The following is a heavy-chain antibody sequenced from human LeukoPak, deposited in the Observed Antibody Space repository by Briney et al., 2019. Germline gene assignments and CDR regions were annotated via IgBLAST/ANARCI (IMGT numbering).Heavy chain of an antibody. CDR3: AKGNDFWSGYLD. Sequence: PGGSLRLSCAASGFTFSSYAMHWVRQAPGKGLEWVAVISYDGSNKYYADSVKGRFTISRDNSKNTLYLQMNSLRAEDTAVYYCAKGNDFWSGYLDWGQGTLVTVSS. D-gene: IGHD3-3*01. CDR1: GFTFSSYA. J-gene: IGHJ4*02. CDR2: ISYDGSNK. V-gene: IGHV3-30-3*01.